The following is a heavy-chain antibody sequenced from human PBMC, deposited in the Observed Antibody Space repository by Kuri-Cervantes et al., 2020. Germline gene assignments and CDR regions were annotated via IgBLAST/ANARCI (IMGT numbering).Heavy chain of an antibody. CDR1: GYTFTSYD. D-gene: IGHD3-3*01. CDR3: ARGRHPRITIFGVVIRAALHFDD. V-gene: IGHV1-8*01. J-gene: IGHJ4*02. Sequence: ASVKVSCKASGYTFTSYDINWVRQATGQGLEWMGWMNPNSGNTGYAQKFQGRVTMTRNTSISTAYMELSSLRCEDTAVYYCARGRHPRITIFGVVIRAALHFDDWGQGTLVTVSS. CDR2: MNPNSGNT.